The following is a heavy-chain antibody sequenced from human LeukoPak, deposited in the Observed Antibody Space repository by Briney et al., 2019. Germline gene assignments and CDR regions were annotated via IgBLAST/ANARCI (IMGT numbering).Heavy chain of an antibody. CDR2: INPDSGGT. CDR3: ARAIAVVDY. Sequence: ASVKVSCKASGYTFTVYYIHWVRQAPGQGLEWMGWINPDSGGTNYAQKFQGRVTMTKDTSISTAYMELSRLRSDDTAVYFCARAIAVVDYWGQGTLVTVSS. V-gene: IGHV1-2*02. CDR1: GYTFTVYY. J-gene: IGHJ4*02. D-gene: IGHD6-19*01.